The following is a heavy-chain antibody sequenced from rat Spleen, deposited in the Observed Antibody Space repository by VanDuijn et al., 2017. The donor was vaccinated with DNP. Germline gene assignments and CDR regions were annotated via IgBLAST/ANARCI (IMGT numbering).Heavy chain of an antibody. CDR1: GFIFNDFW. Sequence: EVKFVESGGGLVQPGRSLKLSCAASGFIFNDFWMGWVRQAPGKGLEWIGEVKKDSSRINYSPSLKGKLTISRDNSQNTLLLQMSKLGSEDTAIYYCARGPNYGGDSDYFDYWGQGVMVTVSS. V-gene: IGHV4-2*01. D-gene: IGHD1-11*01. CDR3: ARGPNYGGDSDYFDY. CDR2: VKKDSSRI. J-gene: IGHJ2*01.